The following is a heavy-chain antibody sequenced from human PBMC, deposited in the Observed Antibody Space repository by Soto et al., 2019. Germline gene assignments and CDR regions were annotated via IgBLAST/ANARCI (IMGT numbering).Heavy chain of an antibody. V-gene: IGHV1-18*01. D-gene: IGHD2-2*01. J-gene: IGHJ3*02. CDR2: ISAYNGNT. CDR3: ARDVLLVVPSSIDT. Sequence: QVQLVQSGAEMKKPGASVRVSCKTSGDTFGTSGFHWVRQAPGQGLEWMGWISAYNGNTYYIQKLQRIVTMTTATSTSTADIELTCLKCDDTAVYFCARDVLLVVPSSIDTWVQGTMVTVSS. CDR1: GDTFGTSG.